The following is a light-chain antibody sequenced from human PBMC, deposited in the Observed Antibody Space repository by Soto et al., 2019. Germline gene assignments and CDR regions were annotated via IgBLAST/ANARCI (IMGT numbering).Light chain of an antibody. CDR1: QSVSSN. CDR2: GAS. Sequence: IGLARSPTTLSLSPGGRATLSFMASQSVSSNLAWYQQKPGQAPRLLIYGASTRATGIPARFSGSGSGTDFTLTISSLEPEDFAVYYCQQYGSSPPITFGQGTRLEIK. V-gene: IGKV3-15*01. J-gene: IGKJ5*01. CDR3: QQYGSSPPIT.